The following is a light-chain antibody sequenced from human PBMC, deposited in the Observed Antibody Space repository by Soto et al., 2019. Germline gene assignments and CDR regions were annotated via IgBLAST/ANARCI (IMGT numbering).Light chain of an antibody. Sequence: DIQVTQSPSSLSASVGDRVTITCRASHSISNSLNWYQQKPGRAPKVLVYAASNLQSGVPSRFSGSGSGTDFTLTISSLQPEDFATYFCQQSYTTPSFGGGTKVDIK. CDR3: QQSYTTPS. CDR2: AAS. J-gene: IGKJ4*01. V-gene: IGKV1-39*01. CDR1: HSISNS.